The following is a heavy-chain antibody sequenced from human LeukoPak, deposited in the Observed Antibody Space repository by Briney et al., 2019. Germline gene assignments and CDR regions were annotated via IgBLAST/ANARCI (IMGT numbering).Heavy chain of an antibody. J-gene: IGHJ6*04. Sequence: GGSLRLSCAASGFTFSDYYMSWIRQAPGKGLEWVSYISTSGTAVYYADSVKGRFTISRDNAKNSLYLQMNSLRAEDTAVYYCAELGITMIGGVWGKGTTVTISS. D-gene: IGHD3-10*02. CDR3: AELGITMIGGV. CDR2: ISTSGTAV. CDR1: GFTFSDYY. V-gene: IGHV3-11*04.